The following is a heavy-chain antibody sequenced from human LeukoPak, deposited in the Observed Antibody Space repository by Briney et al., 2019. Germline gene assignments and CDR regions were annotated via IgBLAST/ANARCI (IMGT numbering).Heavy chain of an antibody. CDR1: GFTFSSYS. V-gene: IGHV3-48*04. Sequence: GGSLRLSCAASGFTFSSYSMNWVRQAPGKGLEWVSYISTSSSTIYYADSVKGRFTISRDNAKNSLYLQMNSLRAEDTAVYYCAKMVSSIVVPAEYFQHWGQGTLVTVSS. J-gene: IGHJ1*01. D-gene: IGHD3-22*01. CDR3: AKMVSSIVVPAEYFQH. CDR2: ISTSSSTI.